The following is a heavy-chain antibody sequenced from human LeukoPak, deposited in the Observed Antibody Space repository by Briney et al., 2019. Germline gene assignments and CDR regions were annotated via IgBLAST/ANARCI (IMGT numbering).Heavy chain of an antibody. CDR1: GFSFSGYS. Sequence: GGSLRLSCAASGFSFSGYSMNWVRQAPGKGLEWVSYISSSATTIYYADSMKGRFTVSRDNAKNSLSLQMNSLRAEDTAVYYCARSRSGYHLDYWGQGTLVTVSS. J-gene: IGHJ4*02. V-gene: IGHV3-48*01. CDR2: ISSSATTI. CDR3: ARSRSGYHLDY. D-gene: IGHD5-12*01.